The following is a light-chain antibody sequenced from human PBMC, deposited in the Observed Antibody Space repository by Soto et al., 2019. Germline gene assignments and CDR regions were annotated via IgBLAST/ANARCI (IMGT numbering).Light chain of an antibody. CDR3: SSSTSSSTSLYV. CDR1: SSDVGGYNY. J-gene: IGLJ1*01. CDR2: DVS. Sequence: QSSLTQPASVSGSPGQSITISCTGTSSDVGGYNYVSWYQQHPGKAPKLMIYDVSNRPSGVSNRFSGAKSGNTASLTISGLQAEDEADYYCSSSTSSSTSLYVFGTGPRSPS. V-gene: IGLV2-14*01.